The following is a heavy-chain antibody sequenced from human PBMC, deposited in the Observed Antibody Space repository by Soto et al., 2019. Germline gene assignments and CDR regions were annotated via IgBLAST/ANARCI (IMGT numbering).Heavy chain of an antibody. Sequence: EVQLVQSGAEVRKPGESLKISCKGSGYTFTSYWIGWVRQMPGKGLEWMGIIYPADSDTRYSPSFEGQVTMSVDKSISTAYLQWSSLQASDTAMYYCARLLYSSTWEEYFNHWGQGSLVTVSS. D-gene: IGHD6-13*01. CDR1: GYTFTSYW. J-gene: IGHJ1*01. V-gene: IGHV5-51*01. CDR2: IYPADSDT. CDR3: ARLLYSSTWEEYFNH.